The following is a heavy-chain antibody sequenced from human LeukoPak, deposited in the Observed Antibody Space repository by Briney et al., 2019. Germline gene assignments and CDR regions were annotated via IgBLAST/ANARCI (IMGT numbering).Heavy chain of an antibody. J-gene: IGHJ4*02. CDR1: GFTFRSYG. CDR3: AKALGGYDFDY. CDR2: LSDSGGST. D-gene: IGHD3-16*01. Sequence: GGSLRLSCAASGFTFRSYGMSWVRQAPGKGLEWVSSLSDSGGSTYYADSVKGRFTISRDNSKNTLLLHMNSLRAEDTAVYYCAKALGGYDFDYWGQGTLVTVSS. V-gene: IGHV3-23*01.